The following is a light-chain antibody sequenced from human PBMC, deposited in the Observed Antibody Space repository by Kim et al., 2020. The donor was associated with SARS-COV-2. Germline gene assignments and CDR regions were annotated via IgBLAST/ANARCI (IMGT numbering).Light chain of an antibody. CDR1: QDISNS. CDR3: LHYIYYPFT. V-gene: IGKV1-16*01. CDR2: GAS. J-gene: IGKJ2*01. Sequence: DIQMTQFPSSLSASVGDRVTITCRASQDISNSLAWYQQKPGKAPKSLIYGASSLQGGVPSRFSGSASGTDFTLTISSLQPEDFATYFRLHYIYYPFTFGQGTKLEI.